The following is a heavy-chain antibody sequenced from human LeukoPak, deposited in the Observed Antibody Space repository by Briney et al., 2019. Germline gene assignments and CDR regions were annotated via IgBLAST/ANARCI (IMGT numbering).Heavy chain of an antibody. CDR1: GGSISSGSYY. J-gene: IGHJ6*03. Sequence: SETLSLTCTVSGGSISSGSYYWSWIRQPAGKGLEWIGRIYASGSTNYNPSLKSRVTISVDTSKNQFSLKLSSVTAADTAVYYCARGPYYFDSSAYQIYYYYMDVWGKGTTVTISS. CDR3: ARGPYYFDSSAYQIYYYYMDV. D-gene: IGHD3-22*01. V-gene: IGHV4-61*02. CDR2: IYASGST.